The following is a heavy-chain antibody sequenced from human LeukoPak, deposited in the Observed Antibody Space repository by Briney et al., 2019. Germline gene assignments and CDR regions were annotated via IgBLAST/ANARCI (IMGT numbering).Heavy chain of an antibody. Sequence: GGSLRLSCAASGFTFSSYGVHWVRQAPGKGLEWVAVIWYDGSNKYYADSVKGRFTISRDNSKNTLYLQMNSLRAEDTAVYYCARDPHLYGDYTPRGYYFDYWGQGTLVTVSS. D-gene: IGHD4-17*01. J-gene: IGHJ4*02. CDR1: GFTFSSYG. CDR2: IWYDGSNK. V-gene: IGHV3-33*01. CDR3: ARDPHLYGDYTPRGYYFDY.